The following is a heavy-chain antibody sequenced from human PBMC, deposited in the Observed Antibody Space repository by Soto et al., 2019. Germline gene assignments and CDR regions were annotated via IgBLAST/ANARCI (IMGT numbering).Heavy chain of an antibody. CDR3: ALRRRVWFDP. J-gene: IGHJ5*02. CDR1: GGSISSYY. V-gene: IGHV4-59*08. Sequence: PSETLSLTCTVSGGSISSYYWSWIRQPPGKGLEWIGYIYDSGSTKYNPSLKSRVTISIDTSKNQFFLKLSSVTAADTAVYYCALRRRVWFDPWGQGTLVTVSS. CDR2: IYDSGST.